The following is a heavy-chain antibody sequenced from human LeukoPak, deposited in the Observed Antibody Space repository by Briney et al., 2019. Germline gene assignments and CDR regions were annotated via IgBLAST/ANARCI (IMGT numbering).Heavy chain of an antibody. J-gene: IGHJ4*02. D-gene: IGHD6-19*01. CDR3: AKSNSGWYVPPSD. V-gene: IGHV3-30*18. CDR1: GFAFSDYG. Sequence: GGSLRLSCAVSGFAFSDYGMHWVRQAPGKGLEWVAVISYDGSNAHYADSVKGRFTISRDNSKNTLYLQMNSLRAEDTAVYYCAKSNSGWYVPPSDWGQGTLVTVSS. CDR2: ISYDGSNA.